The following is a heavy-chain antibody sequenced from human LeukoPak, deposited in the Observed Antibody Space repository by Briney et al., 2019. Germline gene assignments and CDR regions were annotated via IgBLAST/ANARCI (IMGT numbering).Heavy chain of an antibody. J-gene: IGHJ4*02. CDR1: GFTFSSYS. CDR3: ARDQDCSSTSCYPLDY. D-gene: IGHD2-2*01. CDR2: ISSSSSYI. V-gene: IGHV3-21*01. Sequence: GGSLRLSCAASGFTFSSYSMNWVRQAPGKGLEWVSSISSSSSYIYYADSVKGRFTISRDNAKNSLYLQMNSLRAEDTAVYYCARDQDCSSTSCYPLDYWGQGTLVTVSS.